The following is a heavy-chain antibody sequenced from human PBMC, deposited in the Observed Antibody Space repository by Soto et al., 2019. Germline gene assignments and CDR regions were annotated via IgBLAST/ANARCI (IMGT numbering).Heavy chain of an antibody. CDR3: ARASPMHIVTTASHFDY. D-gene: IGHD4-4*01. CDR2: IYYGGST. Sequence: SETLSLTCTVSDGSVSSGSYYWSWIRQPPGKGPEWIGYIYYGGSTNYNPSPKSRVTISIDTSKNQFSLRLSSVTAADTAVYYCARASPMHIVTTASHFDYWGQGTLVTVSS. CDR1: DGSVSSGSYY. J-gene: IGHJ4*02. V-gene: IGHV4-61*01.